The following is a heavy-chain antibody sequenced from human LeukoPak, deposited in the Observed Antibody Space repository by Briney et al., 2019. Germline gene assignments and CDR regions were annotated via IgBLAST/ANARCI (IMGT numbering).Heavy chain of an antibody. Sequence: SETLSLTCTVSGGSISSYYWSWIRQPPGKGLEWIGYIYYSGSTNYNPSLKSRVTILVDTSKNQFSLKLSSVTAADTAVYYCARQTAPGLNDFDYWGQGTLVTVSS. J-gene: IGHJ4*02. CDR3: ARQTAPGLNDFDY. D-gene: IGHD5-18*01. CDR1: GGSISSYY. V-gene: IGHV4-59*08. CDR2: IYYSGST.